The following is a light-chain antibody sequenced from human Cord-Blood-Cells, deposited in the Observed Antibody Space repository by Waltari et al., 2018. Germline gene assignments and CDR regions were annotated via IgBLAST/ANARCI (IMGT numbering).Light chain of an antibody. CDR1: SSDVGGYNY. J-gene: IGLJ2*01. CDR3: CSYAGSYTFDVV. CDR2: DVS. Sequence: QSALTQPRSVSGSPGQSVTISCTGTSSDVGGYNYVSWYQQHPGTAPKLMFYDVSKRPSVVPDRFSGSKSRNTASLTIAGLQAEDEADYYCCSYAGSYTFDVVFGGGTKLTVL. V-gene: IGLV2-11*01.